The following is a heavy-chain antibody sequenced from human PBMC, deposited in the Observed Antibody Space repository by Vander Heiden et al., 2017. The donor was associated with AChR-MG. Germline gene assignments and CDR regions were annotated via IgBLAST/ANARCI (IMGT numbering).Heavy chain of an antibody. D-gene: IGHD3-22*01. CDR2: ISGSGGST. J-gene: IGHJ4*02. Sequence: EVQLLESGGGLVQPGGSLRLSCAASGFPFSSYAMSWVRQAPGKGLGWVSAISGSGGSTYYADSVKGRFTISRDNSKNTLYLQMNSLRAEDTAVYYCAKDKWTYYYDSSGYLDYWGQGTLVTVSS. CDR1: GFPFSSYA. CDR3: AKDKWTYYYDSSGYLDY. V-gene: IGHV3-23*01.